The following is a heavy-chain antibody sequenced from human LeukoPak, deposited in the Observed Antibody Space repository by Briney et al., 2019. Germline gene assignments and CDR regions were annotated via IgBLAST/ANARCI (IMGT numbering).Heavy chain of an antibody. CDR2: IDPGDSET. J-gene: IGHJ3*02. V-gene: IGHV5-51*01. CDR3: ARLNDGFDI. CDR1: GYRFTRYR. Sequence: GESLKISCKCSGYRFTRYRIAWVRQMPGKGLQWVEIIDPGDSETRYSPSFQGQVTITADKSISTAYLQWSSLKASDTAMYYCARLNDGFDIWGQGAMVIVSS.